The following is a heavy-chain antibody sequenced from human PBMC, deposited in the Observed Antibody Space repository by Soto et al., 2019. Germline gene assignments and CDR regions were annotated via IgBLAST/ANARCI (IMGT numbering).Heavy chain of an antibody. Sequence: EVQLVESGGGLVKPGGSLRLSCAASGFTFSNAWMSWVRQAPGKGLEWVGRIKSKADGGATDYAAPVKGRITISRHDSKNPLYVQKNSLKTEDRAVYYCTTDVAHVVLVVAAELHSWGQGTLVTVSS. CDR3: TTDVAHVVLVVAAELHS. D-gene: IGHD2-15*01. CDR2: IKSKADGGAT. CDR1: GFTFSNAW. V-gene: IGHV3-15*01. J-gene: IGHJ4*02.